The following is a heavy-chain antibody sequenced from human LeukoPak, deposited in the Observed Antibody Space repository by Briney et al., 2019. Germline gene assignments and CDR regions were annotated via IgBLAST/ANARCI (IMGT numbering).Heavy chain of an antibody. CDR3: AREDSLYYGMDV. D-gene: IGHD3-22*01. Sequence: PSETLPLTCSVSGGSISSYYWSWIRQPPGKGLEWIGYIYYSGSTNYNPSLKSRVTISVDTSKNQFSLKLSSVTAADTAVYYCAREDSLYYGMDVWGQGTTVTVSS. CDR2: IYYSGST. CDR1: GGSISSYY. V-gene: IGHV4-59*01. J-gene: IGHJ6*02.